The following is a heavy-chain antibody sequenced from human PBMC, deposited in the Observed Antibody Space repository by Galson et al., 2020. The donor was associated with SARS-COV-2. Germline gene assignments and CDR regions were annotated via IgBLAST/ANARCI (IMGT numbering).Heavy chain of an antibody. CDR3: ARDFGCGELSGKGDY. V-gene: IGHV3-33*01. CDR2: IWYDGSNK. Sequence: GGSLRLSCAASGFTFSSYGMHWVRQAPGKGLEWVAVIWYDGSNKYYADSVKGRFTISRDNSKNTLYLQMNSLRAEDTAVYYCARDFGCGELSGKGDYWGQGTLVTVSS. D-gene: IGHD3-10*01. CDR1: GFTFSSYG. J-gene: IGHJ4*02.